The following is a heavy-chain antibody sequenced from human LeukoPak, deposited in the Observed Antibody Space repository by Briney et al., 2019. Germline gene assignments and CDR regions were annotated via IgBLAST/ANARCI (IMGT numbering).Heavy chain of an antibody. J-gene: IGHJ2*01. CDR1: GGSISSYY. CDR3: ARDYGDYSRYFDL. D-gene: IGHD4-17*01. V-gene: IGHV4-34*01. Sequence: SETLSLTCTVSGGSISSYYWSWIRQPPGKGLEWIGEINHSGSTNYNPSLKSRVTISVDTSKNQFSLKLSSVTAADTAVYYCARDYGDYSRYFDLWGRGTLVTVSS. CDR2: INHSGST.